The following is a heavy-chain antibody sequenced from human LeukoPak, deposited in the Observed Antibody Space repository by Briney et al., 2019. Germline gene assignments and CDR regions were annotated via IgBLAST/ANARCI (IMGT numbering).Heavy chain of an antibody. J-gene: IGHJ4*02. CDR1: GYTLTELS. D-gene: IGHD3-10*01. V-gene: IGHV1-24*01. CDR2: FDPEDGET. CDR3: ATAVVTMVRGTLFFRS. Sequence: EASVKVSCKVSGYTLTELSMHWVRQAPGKGLEWMGGFDPEDGETIYAQKFQGRVTMTEDTSTDTAYMELSSLRSEDTAVYYCATAVVTMVRGTLFFRSWGQGTLVTVSS.